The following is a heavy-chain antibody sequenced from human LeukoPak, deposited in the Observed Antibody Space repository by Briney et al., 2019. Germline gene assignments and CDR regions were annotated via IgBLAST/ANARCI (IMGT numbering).Heavy chain of an antibody. J-gene: IGHJ4*02. Sequence: ASVKVSCKASGGTFSSYAISWVRQAPGQGLEWMGRIIPIFGTANYAQKFQGRVTITTDESTSTAYMELSSLRSEDTAVYYCARLNGSGVFDYWGQGTLVTVSS. V-gene: IGHV1-69*05. CDR1: GGTFSSYA. CDR3: ARLNGSGVFDY. CDR2: IIPIFGTA. D-gene: IGHD2-15*01.